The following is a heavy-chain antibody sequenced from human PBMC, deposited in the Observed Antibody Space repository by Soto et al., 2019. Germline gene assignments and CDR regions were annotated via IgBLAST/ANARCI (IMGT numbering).Heavy chain of an antibody. J-gene: IGHJ6*02. V-gene: IGHV6-1*01. CDR2: TYYRSKWYN. CDR3: VXVPKAEAGREVNDCMGF. Sequence: PSQTLSLTCAISGDSVSRNSAAWNWIRQSQSGGLEWQLRTYYRSKWYNEYAVSVKSRITINPDTSKPQFSLQLNSVIPEDTAGYYCVXVPKAEAGREVNDCMGFWGQGTTVTVLL. CDR1: GDSVSRNSAA. D-gene: IGHD6-19*01.